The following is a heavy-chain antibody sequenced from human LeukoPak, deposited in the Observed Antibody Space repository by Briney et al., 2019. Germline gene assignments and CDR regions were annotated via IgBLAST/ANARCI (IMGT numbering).Heavy chain of an antibody. CDR2: INPNSGGT. D-gene: IGHD2-2*01. Sequence: ASVKVSCKASGYTFTGYYMHWVRQAPGQGLEWMGWINPNSGGTNYAQRFQGRVTMTRDTSISTAYMELSRLRSDDTAVYYCARDRRSQLNWFDPWGQGTLVTVSS. V-gene: IGHV1-2*02. CDR3: ARDRRSQLNWFDP. J-gene: IGHJ5*02. CDR1: GYTFTGYY.